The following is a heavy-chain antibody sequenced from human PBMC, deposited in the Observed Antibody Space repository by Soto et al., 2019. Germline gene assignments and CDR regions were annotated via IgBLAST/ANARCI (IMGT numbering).Heavy chain of an antibody. Sequence: PGGSLRLSCAASGFTFSSYAMSWVRQAPGKGLEWVSAISGSGGSTYYADSVKGRFTISRDNSKNTLYLQMNSLRAEDTAVYYCAKDRQTLDYYDSSGYYHHYYYYYYGMDVWGQGTTVTVSS. V-gene: IGHV3-23*01. D-gene: IGHD3-22*01. CDR3: AKDRQTLDYYDSSGYYHHYYYYYYGMDV. CDR2: ISGSGGST. J-gene: IGHJ6*02. CDR1: GFTFSSYA.